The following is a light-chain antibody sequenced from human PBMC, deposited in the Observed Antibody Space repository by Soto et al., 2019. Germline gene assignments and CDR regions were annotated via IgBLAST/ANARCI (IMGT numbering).Light chain of an antibody. Sequence: DIVMTQSPDSLAVSLGERATINCKSSQSVLYSSNNKNYLAWYQQKPGQPPKLLIYWASTRESGVPDRFSGSGSGTDFTLTISSLQAEDVAVYYCQQYYSTPWTSGQGTKADI. V-gene: IGKV4-1*01. J-gene: IGKJ1*01. CDR1: QSVLYSSNNKNY. CDR2: WAS. CDR3: QQYYSTPWT.